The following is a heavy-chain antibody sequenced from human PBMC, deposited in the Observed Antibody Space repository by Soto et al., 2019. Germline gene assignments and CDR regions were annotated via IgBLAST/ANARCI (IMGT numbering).Heavy chain of an antibody. CDR2: IYSGGST. CDR1: GFTVSSNY. J-gene: IGHJ6*02. D-gene: IGHD1-1*01. CDR3: ATYSRSIVNDPNYYYGMDV. Sequence: EVQLVESGGGLVQPGGSLRLSCAASGFTVSSNYMSWVRQAPGKGLEWVSVIYSGGSTYYADSVKGRFTISRDNSKNTLSLQMNSLRAEDTAVYYCATYSRSIVNDPNYYYGMDVWGQGTTVTVSS. V-gene: IGHV3-66*01.